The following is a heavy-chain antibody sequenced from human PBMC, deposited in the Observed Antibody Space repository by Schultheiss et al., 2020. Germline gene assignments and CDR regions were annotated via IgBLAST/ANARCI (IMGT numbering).Heavy chain of an antibody. CDR3: AKDTKVGYYYGSGNWFDP. CDR1: GFTFSSYG. V-gene: IGHV3-23*01. D-gene: IGHD3-10*01. CDR2: ISGSAGST. J-gene: IGHJ5*02. Sequence: GGSLRLSCAASGFTFSSYGMSWVRQAPGKGLEWVSTISGSAGSTYYADSVKGRFTVSRDNSMNTLYLQMNSLRAEDTALYYCAKDTKVGYYYGSGNWFDPWGQGTLVTVSS.